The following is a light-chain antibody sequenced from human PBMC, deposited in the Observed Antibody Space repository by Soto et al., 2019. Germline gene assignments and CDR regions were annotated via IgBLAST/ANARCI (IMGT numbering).Light chain of an antibody. V-gene: IGKV3-11*01. CDR3: QQRSNWP. CDR2: DAS. J-gene: IGKJ4*01. Sequence: EIVLTQSPATLSLSPGERATLSCRASQSVSSYLAWYQQKPGQAPRLLIYDASNRATGIPARFSGSGCGTDFTLTISSLEPEDFAVYYCQQRSNWPVGGGTKVEIK. CDR1: QSVSSY.